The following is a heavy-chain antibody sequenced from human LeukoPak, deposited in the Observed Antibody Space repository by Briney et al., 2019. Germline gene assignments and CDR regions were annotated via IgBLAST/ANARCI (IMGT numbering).Heavy chain of an antibody. CDR2: IYTSGST. D-gene: IGHD3-9*01. J-gene: IGHJ6*03. Sequence: SETLSLTCTVSGGSISSGSYYWSWIRQPAGKGLEWIGRIYTSGSTKYNPSLKSRVTISVDTSKNQFSLKLSSVTAADTAVYYCARSVLRYFDWSPDYYYYMDVWGKGTTVTISS. V-gene: IGHV4-61*02. CDR1: GGSISSGSYY. CDR3: ARSVLRYFDWSPDYYYYMDV.